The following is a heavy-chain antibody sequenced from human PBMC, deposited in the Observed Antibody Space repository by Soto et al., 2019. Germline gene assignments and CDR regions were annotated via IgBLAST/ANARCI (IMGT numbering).Heavy chain of an antibody. V-gene: IGHV1-2*04. Sequence: ASVKVSCTASGYTFTGYYMHWVRQAPGQGLEWMGWINPNSGGTNYAQKFQGWVTMTRDTSISTAYMELSRLRSDDTAVYYCATAVNWNCPNWFDPWGKGNLGTVCS. CDR2: INPNSGGT. J-gene: IGHJ5*02. CDR3: ATAVNWNCPNWFDP. D-gene: IGHD1-7*01. CDR1: GYTFTGYY.